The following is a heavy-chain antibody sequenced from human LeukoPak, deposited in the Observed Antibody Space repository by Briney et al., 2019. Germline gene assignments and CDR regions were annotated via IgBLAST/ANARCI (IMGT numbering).Heavy chain of an antibody. D-gene: IGHD3-10*01. V-gene: IGHV1-46*01. CDR3: ARVGWGTRGALDY. J-gene: IGHJ4*02. Sequence: GASVKVSCKASGYIFTSYYMHWVRQAPGQGLEWMGIINPSGGSTSYAQKFQGRVTMTTDTSTSTAYMELRSLRSDDTAVYYCARVGWGTRGALDYWGQGTLVTVSS. CDR1: GYIFTSYY. CDR2: INPSGGST.